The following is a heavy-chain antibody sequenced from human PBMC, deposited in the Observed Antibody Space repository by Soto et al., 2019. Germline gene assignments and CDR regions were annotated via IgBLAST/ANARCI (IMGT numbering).Heavy chain of an antibody. CDR3: TRDIVVVPAAIRYYYYYYMDV. CDR2: IRSKAYGGTT. D-gene: IGHD2-2*02. J-gene: IGHJ6*03. CDR1: GFTFGDYA. Sequence: GGSLRLSCTASGFTFGDYAMSWFRQAPGKGLEWVGFIRSKAYGGTTEYAASVKGRFTISRDDSKSIAYLQMNSLKTEDTAVYYCTRDIVVVPAAIRYYYYYYMDVWGKGTTVTVSS. V-gene: IGHV3-49*03.